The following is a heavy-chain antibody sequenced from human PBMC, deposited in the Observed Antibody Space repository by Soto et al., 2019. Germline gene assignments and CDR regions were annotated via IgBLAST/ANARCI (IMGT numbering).Heavy chain of an antibody. CDR1: GFTFSSYA. Sequence: EVQLVESGGGLVQPGGSLRLSCSASGFTFSSYAMHWVRQAPGKGLEYVSAISSNGGSTYYADSVKGRFTISRDNSKNTLYLQVSSLRAEDTAVYYCVKNYDFWSGYHDYWGQGTLVTVSS. D-gene: IGHD3-3*01. J-gene: IGHJ4*02. V-gene: IGHV3-64D*08. CDR3: VKNYDFWSGYHDY. CDR2: ISSNGGST.